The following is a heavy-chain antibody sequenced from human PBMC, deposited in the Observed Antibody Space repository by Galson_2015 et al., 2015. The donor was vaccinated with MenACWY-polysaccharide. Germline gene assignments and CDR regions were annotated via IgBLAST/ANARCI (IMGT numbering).Heavy chain of an antibody. CDR3: ARGGRAVSSRNWFDP. V-gene: IGHV4-31*03. CDR2: TSYDGDI. D-gene: IGHD3-16*01. CDR1: GDSITSAGYF. J-gene: IGHJ5*02. Sequence: TLSLTCTVSGDSITSAGYFWSWIRQHPGKGLEWIACTSYDGDICYNPYLKSRVTISLDTPKNQFYLRLNSVTAADTAVYYCARGGRAVSSRNWFDPWGQGTLVTVSS.